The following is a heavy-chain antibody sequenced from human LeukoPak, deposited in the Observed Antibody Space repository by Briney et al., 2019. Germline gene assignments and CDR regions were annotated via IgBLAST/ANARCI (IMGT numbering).Heavy chain of an antibody. CDR2: INPNNGGT. V-gene: IGHV1-2*02. Sequence: ASVKVSCKACGYTFTDYYMHWVRQAPGQGLEWLGWINPNNGGTNYAQKFQGRVTMTRDTSISTAYMELSSLRSEDTPVYYCARDRGGGSGTYYILYWGLGSLVTVSS. CDR1: GYTFTDYY. J-gene: IGHJ4*02. D-gene: IGHD3-10*01. CDR3: ARDRGGGSGTYYILY.